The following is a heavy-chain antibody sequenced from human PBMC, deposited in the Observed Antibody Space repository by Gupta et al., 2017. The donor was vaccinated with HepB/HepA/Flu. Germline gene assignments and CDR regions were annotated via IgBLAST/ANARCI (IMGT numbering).Heavy chain of an antibody. D-gene: IGHD2-2*02. V-gene: IGHV4-39*01. CDR2: IYYSGST. CDR3: ARHSRVYCSSTSCYRGAFDI. Sequence: QLQLQESGPGLVKPSETLSLTCTVSGGSISSSSYYWGWIRQPPGKGLEWIGSIYYSGSTYYNPSLKSRVTISVDTSKNQFSLKLSSVTAADTAVYYCARHSRVYCSSTSCYRGAFDIWGQGTMVTVSS. CDR1: GGSISSSSYY. J-gene: IGHJ3*02.